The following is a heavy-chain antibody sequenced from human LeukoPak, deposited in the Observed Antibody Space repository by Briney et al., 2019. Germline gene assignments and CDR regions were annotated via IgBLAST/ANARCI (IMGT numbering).Heavy chain of an antibody. V-gene: IGHV4-59*08. J-gene: IGHJ4*02. Sequence: SETLSLTCTVSGGSISSYYWSWIRQPPGKGLEWIGYIYYSGSTNYNPSLKSRVTISVDTSKNQFSLKLSSVTAADTAVYYCARRVGATRHFDYWGQGTLVTVSS. CDR2: IYYSGST. D-gene: IGHD1-26*01. CDR1: GGSISSYY. CDR3: ARRVGATRHFDY.